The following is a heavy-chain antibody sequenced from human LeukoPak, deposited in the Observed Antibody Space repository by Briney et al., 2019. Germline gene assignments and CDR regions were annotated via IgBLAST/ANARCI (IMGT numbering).Heavy chain of an antibody. D-gene: IGHD2-2*01. CDR1: GGSISSYY. V-gene: IGHV4-4*07. J-gene: IGHJ5*02. CDR3: ARDGEGQLEYNWFDP. Sequence: SETLSLTCTVSGGSISSYYWSWIRQPAGKGLEWIGRIYTSGSTNYNPFLKSRVTMSVDTSKNQFSLKLSSVTAADTAVYYCARDGEGQLEYNWFDPWGQGTLVTVSS. CDR2: IYTSGST.